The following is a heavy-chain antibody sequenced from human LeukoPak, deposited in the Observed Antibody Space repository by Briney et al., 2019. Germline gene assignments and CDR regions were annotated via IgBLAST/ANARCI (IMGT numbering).Heavy chain of an antibody. D-gene: IGHD2-21*02. V-gene: IGHV3-9*01. CDR2: ISCNSGSI. Sequence: PGRSLRLSCAASGFTFDDYAMHWVRQAPGKGLEWVSGISCNSGSIGYADSVKGRFTISRDNAKNSLYLQMNNLRAEDTAVYYCASDGGDIVVVTASYYYMDVWGKGTTVTVSS. J-gene: IGHJ6*03. CDR3: ASDGGDIVVVTASYYYMDV. CDR1: GFTFDDYA.